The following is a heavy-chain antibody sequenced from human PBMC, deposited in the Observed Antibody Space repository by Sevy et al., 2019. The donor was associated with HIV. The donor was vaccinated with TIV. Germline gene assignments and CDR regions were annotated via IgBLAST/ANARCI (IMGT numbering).Heavy chain of an antibody. CDR3: ARVGTTIGSGTFDY. CDR2: IRQDGSDK. J-gene: IGHJ4*02. CDR1: GFTFSNYW. D-gene: IGHD3-22*01. V-gene: IGHV3-7*01. Sequence: GGSLRLSCAASGFTFSNYWMTWVRQAPGKGLEWVANIRQDGSDKYYVDSVRGRFTISRDNADNSLYLQMNSLSAEDTAVYYCARVGTTIGSGTFDYWGQRTLVTVSS.